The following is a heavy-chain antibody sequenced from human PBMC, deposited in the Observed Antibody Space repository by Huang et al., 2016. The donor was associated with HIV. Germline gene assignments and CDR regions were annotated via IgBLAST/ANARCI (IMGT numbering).Heavy chain of an antibody. D-gene: IGHD6-13*01. Sequence: QLQLQESGPGQVKPSETLSLTCTVSGDFISSTNYYWGWIRQSPGKGLEWVGSVYQSGRTNYSPSLKSRGTLSVDTSRNQFSLRLNSVTAADTAVYYCASQHIGAAATWFWGRGTQVAVSS. CDR2: VYQSGRT. J-gene: IGHJ4*02. CDR3: ASQHIGAAATWF. CDR1: GDFISSTNYY. V-gene: IGHV4-39*01.